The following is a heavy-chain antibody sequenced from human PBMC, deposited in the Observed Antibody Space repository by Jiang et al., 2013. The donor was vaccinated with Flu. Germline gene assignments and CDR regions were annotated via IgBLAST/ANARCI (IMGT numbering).Heavy chain of an antibody. V-gene: IGHV1-8*02. J-gene: IGHJ6*02. D-gene: IGHD5-18*01. CDR3: AAVVDTAMGPYYYYYYGMDV. CDR1: GYTFTSYY. Sequence: SGYTFTSYYMHWVRQATGQGLEWMGWMNPNSGNTGYAQKFQGRVTMTRNTSISTAYMELSSLRSEDTAVYYCAAVVDTAMGPYYYYYYGMDVWGQGTTVTVSS. CDR2: MNPNSGNT.